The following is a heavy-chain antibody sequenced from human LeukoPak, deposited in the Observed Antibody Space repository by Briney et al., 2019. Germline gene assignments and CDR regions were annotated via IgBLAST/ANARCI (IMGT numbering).Heavy chain of an antibody. J-gene: IGHJ4*02. CDR1: GFTFSSYA. Sequence: PGRSLRLSCAASGFTFSSYAMHWVRQAPGKGLEWVAVISYDGSNKYYADSVKGRFTISRDNSKNTLYLQMNSLRAEDTAVYYCAREEAPDYVWGSYRYFDYWGQGTLVTVSS. V-gene: IGHV3-30-3*01. CDR3: AREEAPDYVWGSYRYFDY. D-gene: IGHD3-16*02. CDR2: ISYDGSNK.